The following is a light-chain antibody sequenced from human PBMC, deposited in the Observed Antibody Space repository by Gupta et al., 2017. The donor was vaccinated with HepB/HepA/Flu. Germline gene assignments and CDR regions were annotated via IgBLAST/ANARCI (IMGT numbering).Light chain of an antibody. CDR2: AAS. J-gene: IGKJ2*04. CDR3: QQSYSYPRS. Sequence: DIQMTQSPSSLPASIGDRVTITCRASQGISTYLNWYQQKPGKAPYLLIYAASTLQGGVPSRFNGSGSGTDFSLTINSLQPEDFGSYYCQQSYSYPRSFGQGTKLEIK. V-gene: IGKV1-39*01. CDR1: QGISTY.